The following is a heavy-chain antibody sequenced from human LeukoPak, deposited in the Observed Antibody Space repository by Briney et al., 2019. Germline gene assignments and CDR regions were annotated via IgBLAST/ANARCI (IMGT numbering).Heavy chain of an antibody. V-gene: IGHV3-21*01. J-gene: IGHJ6*02. CDR3: ARDDSEPGVYGMDV. CDR2: ISSSSSYI. Sequence: GGSLRLSCAASGFTFSSYSMNWVRQAPGKGLEWVSSISSSSSYIYYADSVKGRFTISRDNAKNSLYLQMNSLRAEDTAVYYCARDDSEPGVYGMDVWGQGTTVTVSS. D-gene: IGHD1-14*01. CDR1: GFTFSSYS.